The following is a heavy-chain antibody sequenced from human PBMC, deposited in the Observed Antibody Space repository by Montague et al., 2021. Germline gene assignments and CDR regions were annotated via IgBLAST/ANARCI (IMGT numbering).Heavy chain of an antibody. CDR3: ARDFRVGTYFDY. Sequence: SLRLSCAASGFSFNVYGMHWVRQAPGKELEWVAVVGHDGNYEKYADSVRGRFIVSRDNSRTTLYLQLNSLRAEDTAVYYCARDFRVGTYFDYLGQGTLVTVSS. CDR1: GFSFNVYG. CDR2: VGHDGNYE. J-gene: IGHJ4*02. V-gene: IGHV3-33*01. D-gene: IGHD1-26*01.